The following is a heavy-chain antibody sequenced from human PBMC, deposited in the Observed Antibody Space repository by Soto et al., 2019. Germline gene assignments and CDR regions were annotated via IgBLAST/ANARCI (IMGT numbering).Heavy chain of an antibody. CDR1: GGSFSGYY. CDR3: ARGPMFTYCGGDCYSTYYFDY. J-gene: IGHJ4*02. V-gene: IGHV4-34*01. CDR2: INHSGST. Sequence: SETLSLTCAVYGGSFSGYYWSWIRQPPGKGLEWIGEINHSGSTTYNPSLKSRVTISVDTSKNQFSLKLSPVTAADTAVYYCARGPMFTYCGGDCYSTYYFDYWGQGTLVTVSS. D-gene: IGHD2-21*02.